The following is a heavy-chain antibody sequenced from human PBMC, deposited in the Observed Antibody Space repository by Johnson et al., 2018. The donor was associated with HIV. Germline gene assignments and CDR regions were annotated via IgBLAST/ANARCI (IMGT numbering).Heavy chain of an antibody. Sequence: VQLVESGGGVVQPGRSLRLSCAASGFTFSSYAMHWVRQAPGKGLEWVAVISYDGSKKYYADSVKGRFTISRDNSKNTLSLQMNSLRTEDTAVYHCVKDVGNYWPDAFDIWGQGTMVTVSS. V-gene: IGHV3-30*04. CDR1: GFTFSSYA. J-gene: IGHJ3*02. CDR2: ISYDGSKK. D-gene: IGHD3-22*01. CDR3: VKDVGNYWPDAFDI.